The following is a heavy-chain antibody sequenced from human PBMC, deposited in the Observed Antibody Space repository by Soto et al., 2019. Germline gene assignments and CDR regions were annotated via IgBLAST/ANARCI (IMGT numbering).Heavy chain of an antibody. Sequence: SETLSFTCTVSGGSISSGDYYWSWIRQPPGKGLEWIGYIYYRGNTYYNPSLKSRVTISIDTSNNQFSLKLSSVAAAYTAVYYCSSRKSHPYFDYWGQRTRVTVSS. CDR1: GGSISSGDYY. J-gene: IGHJ4*02. CDR2: IYYRGNT. CDR3: SSRKSHPYFDY. V-gene: IGHV4-30-4*01.